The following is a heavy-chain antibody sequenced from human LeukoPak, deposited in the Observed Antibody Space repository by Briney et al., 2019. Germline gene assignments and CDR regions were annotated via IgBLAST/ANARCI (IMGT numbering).Heavy chain of an antibody. CDR1: GFTFSSYW. CDR2: TTGSGDKF. J-gene: IGHJ5*02. D-gene: IGHD1-1*01. V-gene: IGHV3-21*01. CDR3: ARDPNGNWWFDP. Sequence: GGSLRLSCAASGFTFSSYWMSWVRQAPGKGLEWVSATTGSGDKFFYADFVKGRFTISRDNAKNMLYLQMNSLRAEDTAVYYCARDPNGNWWFDPWGQGTLVTVSS.